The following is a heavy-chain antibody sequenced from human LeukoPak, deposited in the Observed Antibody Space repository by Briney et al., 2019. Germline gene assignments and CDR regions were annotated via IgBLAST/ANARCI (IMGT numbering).Heavy chain of an antibody. J-gene: IGHJ4*02. D-gene: IGHD4-11*01. CDR1: GYNFSTNW. V-gene: IGHV5-51*01. CDR2: IYPGDSDT. Sequence: GESLKISCKGSGYNFSTNWVGWVRQMPGKGLEWMGIIYPGDSDTRYNPSFQGQVTISVDKSVSTAYLQWSSLKASDTAMYFCARHPFRGTVTYFDYWGQGTQVTVSS. CDR3: ARHPFRGTVTYFDY.